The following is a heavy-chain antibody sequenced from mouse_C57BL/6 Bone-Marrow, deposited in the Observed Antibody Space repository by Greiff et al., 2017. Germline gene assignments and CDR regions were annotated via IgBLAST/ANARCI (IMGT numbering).Heavy chain of an antibody. CDR1: GYAFSSSW. CDR2: IYPGDGDT. CDR3: ARSKGNYGY. J-gene: IGHJ2*01. Sequence: VMLVESGPELVKPGASVKISCKASGYAFSSSWMNWVKQRPGKGLEWIGRIYPGDGDTNYNGKFKGKATLTADKSSSTAYMQLSSLTSEDSAVYFCARSKGNYGYWGQGTTLTVSS. V-gene: IGHV1-82*01. D-gene: IGHD2-1*01.